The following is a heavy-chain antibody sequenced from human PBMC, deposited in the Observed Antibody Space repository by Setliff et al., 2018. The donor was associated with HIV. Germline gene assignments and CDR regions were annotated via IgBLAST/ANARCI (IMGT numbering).Heavy chain of an antibody. CDR2: IYTSGIT. CDR1: GGSISSGSHY. D-gene: IGHD3-10*01. J-gene: IGHJ6*03. V-gene: IGHV4-61*09. CDR3: ARDRRGYYYGSGSCYMDV. Sequence: PSETLSLTCAVSGGSISSGSHYWSWIRQPAGKGLEWIGQIYTSGITDYNPSLKSRVTISGDTSKNQFSLKLSSVTAADTAVYYCARDRRGYYYGSGSCYMDVWGTGTTVTVSS.